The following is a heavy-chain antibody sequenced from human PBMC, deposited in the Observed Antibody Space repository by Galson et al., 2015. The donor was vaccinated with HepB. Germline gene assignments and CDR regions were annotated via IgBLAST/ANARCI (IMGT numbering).Heavy chain of an antibody. CDR3: ARDEEAKTTYYYYGMDV. D-gene: IGHD5-24*01. CDR2: ISYDGGDK. J-gene: IGHJ6*02. Sequence: SLRLSCAASGFSFSTFPIHWVRQAPGKGLEWVAVISYDGGDKQYADSVKGRFTISRDNSRNTLYLQMNSLRAEDTAVYYCARDEEAKTTYYYYGMDVWGRGTTVTVSS. CDR1: GFSFSTFP. V-gene: IGHV3-30-3*01.